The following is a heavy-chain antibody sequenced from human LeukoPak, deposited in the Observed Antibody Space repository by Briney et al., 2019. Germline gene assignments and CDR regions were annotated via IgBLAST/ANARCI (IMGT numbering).Heavy chain of an antibody. CDR2: ISGSGGST. Sequence: HPGGSLRLSCAASGFTFSIYAMSWVRQAPGKGLEWVSAISGSGGSTYYADSVKGRFTISRDNAKNSLYLQMNSLKDEDTAVYYCARGRRYYYDSSGHQNDYWGQGTLVTVSS. D-gene: IGHD3-22*01. J-gene: IGHJ4*02. CDR1: GFTFSIYA. V-gene: IGHV3-23*01. CDR3: ARGRRYYYDSSGHQNDY.